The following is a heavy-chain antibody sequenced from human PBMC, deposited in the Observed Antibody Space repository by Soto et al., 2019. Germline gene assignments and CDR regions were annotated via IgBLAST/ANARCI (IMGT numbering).Heavy chain of an antibody. J-gene: IGHJ4*02. CDR1: GFTFSNYA. D-gene: IGHD5-18*01. CDR2: ITSGGGDT. CDR3: ARHLGYSYGYDY. V-gene: IGHV3-23*01. Sequence: GGSLRLSCEASGFTFSNYAMSWVRQVPGKGLEWVSGITSGGGDTYYVDSVKGRFTISRDNSKNTLYLQMNSLRAEDTAVYYCARHLGYSYGYDYWGQGTLVTVSS.